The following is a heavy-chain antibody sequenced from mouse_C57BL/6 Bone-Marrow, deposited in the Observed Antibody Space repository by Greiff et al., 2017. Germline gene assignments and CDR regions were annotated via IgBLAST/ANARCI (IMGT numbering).Heavy chain of an antibody. V-gene: IGHV1-76*01. Sequence: VQVVESGAELVRPGASVKLSCKASGSTFTDYYINWVKQRPGQGLEWIARIYPGSGNTYYNEKFKGKATLTAEKSSSTAYMQLSSLTSEDSAVYFCARGGALYFDYWGQGTTLTVSS. CDR1: GSTFTDYY. CDR3: ARGGALYFDY. J-gene: IGHJ2*01. CDR2: IYPGSGNT.